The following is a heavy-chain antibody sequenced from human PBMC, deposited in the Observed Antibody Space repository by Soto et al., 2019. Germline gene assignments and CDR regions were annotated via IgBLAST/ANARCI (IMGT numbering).Heavy chain of an antibody. D-gene: IGHD5-18*01. Sequence: QVQLVQSGAEVKKPGASVKVSCKASGYTFTTYYMHWVRQAPGQGLEWMGIINPSGGSTSYAQNFQGRVTMTRDTSTSTVYMELSSLRSEDTAVYYCGRGSCCGYSSPVDYWGQGTLVTVAS. V-gene: IGHV1-46*03. CDR2: INPSGGST. CDR1: GYTFTTYY. J-gene: IGHJ4*02. CDR3: GRGSCCGYSSPVDY.